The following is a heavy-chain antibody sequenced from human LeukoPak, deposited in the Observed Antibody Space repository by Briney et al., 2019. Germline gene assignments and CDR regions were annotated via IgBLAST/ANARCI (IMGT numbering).Heavy chain of an antibody. CDR2: ISSSGSTI. D-gene: IGHD6-6*01. J-gene: IGHJ4*02. CDR1: GFTFSSYE. V-gene: IGHV3-48*03. Sequence: GGSLRLSCAASGFTFSSYEMHWVRQAPGKGLEWVSYISSSGSTIYYADSVKGRFTISRDNAKNSLYLQMNSLRAEDTAVYYCASPSREYSSLPDYFDYWGQGTLVTVSS. CDR3: ASPSREYSSLPDYFDY.